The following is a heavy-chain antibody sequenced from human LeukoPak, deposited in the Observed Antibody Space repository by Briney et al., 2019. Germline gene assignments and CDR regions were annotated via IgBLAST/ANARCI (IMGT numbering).Heavy chain of an antibody. CDR2: FKTKADNYAT. D-gene: IGHD6-25*01. J-gene: IGHJ6*04. Sequence: GGSLRLSCSASGLTFSVSAIHWVRQASGKGLEWVGRFKTKADNYATAYASSVKGRFTISRDDSTNTAYLQMNSLKTEDTAVYYCTHPAYYYNVDVWGKGTTVTVSS. CDR3: THPAYYYNVDV. V-gene: IGHV3-73*01. CDR1: GLTFSVSA.